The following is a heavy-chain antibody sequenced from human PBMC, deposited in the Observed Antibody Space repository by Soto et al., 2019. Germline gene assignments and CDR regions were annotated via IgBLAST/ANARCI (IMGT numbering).Heavy chain of an antibody. CDR2: IYSGGNT. CDR1: GFTVSNNY. J-gene: IGHJ4*02. Sequence: EVQLVESGGGLIQPGGSLRLSCAASGFTVSNNYMSWVRQAPGKGLEWVSLIYSGGNTLYADSVRGRFTISRDGSKNTLYLQMNSLRAEDTAVYYCTRDPPADNHWGQGTLVTVSS. CDR3: TRDPPADNH. D-gene: IGHD2-2*01. V-gene: IGHV3-53*01.